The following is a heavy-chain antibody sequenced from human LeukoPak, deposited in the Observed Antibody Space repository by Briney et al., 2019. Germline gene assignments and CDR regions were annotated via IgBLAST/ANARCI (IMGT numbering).Heavy chain of an antibody. CDR2: IIPIFGTA. CDR1: GCTFSSYA. D-gene: IGHD6-13*01. Sequence: SVTVSRKASGCTFSSYAISWVRQAPGQGLEWMGGIIPIFGTANYAQKFQGRVTITADESTSTAYMELSSLRSEDTAVYYCATSSVGVSQQLVPNWFDPWGQGTLVTVSS. V-gene: IGHV1-69*01. J-gene: IGHJ5*02. CDR3: ATSSVGVSQQLVPNWFDP.